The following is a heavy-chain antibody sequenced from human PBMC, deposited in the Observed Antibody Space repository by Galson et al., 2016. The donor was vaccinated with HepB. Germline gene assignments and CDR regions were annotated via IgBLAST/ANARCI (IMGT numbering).Heavy chain of an antibody. CDR2: IYGPNPNT. CDR3: TTWLSHHFDY. J-gene: IGHJ4*02. V-gene: IGHV3-23*01. Sequence: SLRLSCAASRFTFRNYALSWVRRAPGKGLEWVSHIYGPNPNTHYADSVRGRFSIYRDNSRDTLYLQMDSLPAEDSAIYYCTTWLSHHFDYWGQGTRVTVSS. D-gene: IGHD6-19*01. CDR1: RFTFRNYA.